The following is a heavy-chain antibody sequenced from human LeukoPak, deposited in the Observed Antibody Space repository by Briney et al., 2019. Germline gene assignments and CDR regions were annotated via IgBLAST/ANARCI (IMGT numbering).Heavy chain of an antibody. J-gene: IGHJ6*04. V-gene: IGHV1-3*01. CDR1: GYTFTSYA. Sequence: ASVKVSCKASGYTFTSYAMHWVRQAPGQRLEWMGWINAGNGNTKYSQKFQGRVTITRDTSASTAYMELSSLRPEDTAVYYCASDYGDHGYYYYGMDVWGKGTTATVSS. CDR2: INAGNGNT. CDR3: ASDYGDHGYYYYGMDV. D-gene: IGHD4-17*01.